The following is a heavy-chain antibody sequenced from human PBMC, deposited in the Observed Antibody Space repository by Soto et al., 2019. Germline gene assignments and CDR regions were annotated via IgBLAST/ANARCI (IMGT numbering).Heavy chain of an antibody. CDR1: GGSFSGYY. Sequence: QVQLQQWGAGLLKPSETLSLTCAVYGGSFSGYYWSWIRKPPVKGLEWFGEINHSGSTNYNPSLTSRVTISVDMSKDQFSLKLSSVTAADTAVYYCARGKPEIAVAGRLFDYWGQGTLVTVSS. V-gene: IGHV4-34*01. J-gene: IGHJ4*02. CDR2: INHSGST. D-gene: IGHD6-19*01. CDR3: ARGKPEIAVAGRLFDY.